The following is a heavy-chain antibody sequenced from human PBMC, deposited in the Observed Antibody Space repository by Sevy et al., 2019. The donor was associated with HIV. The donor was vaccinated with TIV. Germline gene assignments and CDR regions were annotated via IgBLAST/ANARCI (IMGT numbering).Heavy chain of an antibody. Sequence: GGSLRLSCAASGFTVSSNYMSWVRQAPGKGLQWVSVIYSGGSTYYADSVKGRFTISRDNSKNTLYLHMNSLRAEDTAVYYCARGEGFGELGVGWGQGTLVTVSS. CDR1: GFTVSSNY. D-gene: IGHD3-10*01. CDR2: IYSGGST. J-gene: IGHJ4*02. V-gene: IGHV3-66*01. CDR3: ARGEGFGELGVG.